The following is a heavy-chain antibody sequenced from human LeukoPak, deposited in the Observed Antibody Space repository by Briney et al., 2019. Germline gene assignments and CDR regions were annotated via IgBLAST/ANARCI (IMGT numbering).Heavy chain of an antibody. V-gene: IGHV3-23*01. CDR1: GFTFSSYA. Sequence: GGSLRLSCAASGFTFSSYAMSWVRQAPGKGLEWVSAISGSGGSTYYADSVKGRFTISRDSSKNTLYLQMNSLRAEDTAVYYCAKEGGFGVVIIDYMDVWGKGTTVTVSS. CDR2: ISGSGGST. CDR3: AKEGGFGVVIIDYMDV. D-gene: IGHD3-3*01. J-gene: IGHJ6*03.